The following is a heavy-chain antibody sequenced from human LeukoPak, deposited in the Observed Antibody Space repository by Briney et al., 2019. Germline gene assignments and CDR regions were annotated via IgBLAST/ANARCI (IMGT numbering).Heavy chain of an antibody. CDR2: ISGSGGST. V-gene: IGHV3-23*01. D-gene: IGHD3-9*01. J-gene: IGHJ4*02. CDR3: AIGEYYDILTGYFH. Sequence: GGSLRLSCAASGFTFSSYAMSWVRQAPGKGLEWVSAISGSGGSTYYADSVKGRFTISRDNSKNTLYLQMNSLRAEDTAVYYCAIGEYYDILTGYFHWGQGTLVTVSS. CDR1: GFTFSSYA.